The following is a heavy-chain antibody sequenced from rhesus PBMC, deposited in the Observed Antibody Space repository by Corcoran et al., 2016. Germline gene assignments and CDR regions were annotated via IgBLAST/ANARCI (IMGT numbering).Heavy chain of an antibody. J-gene: IGHJ4*01. CDR2: IYGSSTST. V-gene: IGHV4S10*01. CDR1: GGSISDSYR. Sequence: QVQLQESGPGVVKPSETLSLTCAVSGGSISDSYRWSWIRQPPGKGLEWIGSIYGSSTSTNYNPSLKSRVTISKDTSKTQFSLKLSSVTAADTAVYYCATLYSSWSGFDYWGQGVLVTVSS. CDR3: ATLYSSWSGFDY. D-gene: IGHD6-13*01.